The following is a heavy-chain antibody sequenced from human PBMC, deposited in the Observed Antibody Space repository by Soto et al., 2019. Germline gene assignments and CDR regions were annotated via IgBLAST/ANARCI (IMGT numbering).Heavy chain of an antibody. J-gene: IGHJ4*02. D-gene: IGHD2-15*01. V-gene: IGHV3-74*01. Sequence: PGRSLRLSCAASGFTFSSYWMHWVRQAPGKGLVWVSRINSDGSSTSYAHSVKGRFTISRDNAKNTLYLQMNSLRAEDTAVYYCARAPSSGDYFDYWGQGTLVTVSS. CDR1: GFTFSSYW. CDR2: INSDGSST. CDR3: ARAPSSGDYFDY.